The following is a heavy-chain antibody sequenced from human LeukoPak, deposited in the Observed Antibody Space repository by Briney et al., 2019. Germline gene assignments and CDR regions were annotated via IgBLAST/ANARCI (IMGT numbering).Heavy chain of an antibody. J-gene: IGHJ4*02. V-gene: IGHV3-7*03. Sequence: GASLRLSCAASGFTFSNYAMSWVRQAPGKGLEWVAYIKQDGSEKYYMDSVKGRFTISRDNAKNSLYLQMNSLRADDTAVYYCVRGNNYGLYWGQGTRVTVSS. CDR2: IKQDGSEK. CDR1: GFTFSNYA. D-gene: IGHD1/OR15-1a*01. CDR3: VRGNNYGLY.